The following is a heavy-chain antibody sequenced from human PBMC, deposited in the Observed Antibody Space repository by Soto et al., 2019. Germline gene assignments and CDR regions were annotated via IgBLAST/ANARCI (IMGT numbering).Heavy chain of an antibody. CDR2: IIPMFGTA. V-gene: IGHV1-69*13. D-gene: IGHD5-18*01. Sequence: SVKVSCKASGGTFSSYAISWVRQAPGQGLEWMGGIIPMFGTANYAQKLQGRVTITAXXXXXXAXMXLXXXXSEXTSVYYCARDRRLNRGYSYGPRARFDYWGRG. J-gene: IGHJ4*02. CDR1: GGTFSSYA. CDR3: ARDRRLNRGYSYGPRARFDY.